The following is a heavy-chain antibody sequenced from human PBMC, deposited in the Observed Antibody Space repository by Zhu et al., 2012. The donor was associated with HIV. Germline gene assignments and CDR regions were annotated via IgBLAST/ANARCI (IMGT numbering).Heavy chain of an antibody. J-gene: IGHJ4*02. Sequence: QVQLQESGPGLVKPSETLSLTCAVSGYSISGGYYWAWIRQPPGKGLEWIGTISHSGSTYYNPSLKSRVTISVDTSKNQFSLKLTSVTAADTAVYYCARHPTIRYFDWLSPGYYFDYWGQGSLVTVSS. V-gene: IGHV4-38-2*01. CDR3: ARHPTIRYFDWLSPGYYFDY. CDR2: ISHSGST. D-gene: IGHD3-9*01. CDR1: GYSISGGYY.